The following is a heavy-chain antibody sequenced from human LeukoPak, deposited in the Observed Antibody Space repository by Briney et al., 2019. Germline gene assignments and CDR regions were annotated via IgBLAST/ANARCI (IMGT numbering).Heavy chain of an antibody. V-gene: IGHV3-21*01. CDR2: ISGSSSYI. J-gene: IGHJ4*02. CDR1: GFTFSSYS. D-gene: IGHD3-16*01. Sequence: GGSLRLSCAASGFTFSSYSMNWVRQAPGKGLEWVSSISGSSSYIYYADSVKGRFTISRDNAKNSLYLQMNSLRAEDTAVYYCARDLIRFLDYWGQGTLVTVSS. CDR3: ARDLIRFLDY.